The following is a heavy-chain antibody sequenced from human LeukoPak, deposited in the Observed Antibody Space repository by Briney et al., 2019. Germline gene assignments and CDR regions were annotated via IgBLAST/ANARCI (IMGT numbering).Heavy chain of an antibody. CDR1: GGSISSGGFY. V-gene: IGHV4-31*03. CDR2: IYYSGST. D-gene: IGHD3-22*01. Sequence: SQTLSLTCTVSGGSISSGGFYWSWIRQHPGKGLEWIGYIYYSGSTYYNPSLKSRVTISVDTSKNQFSLKLSSVTAADTAVYYCARAPYYYDSSGPDGDYWGQGTLVTVSS. CDR3: ARAPYYYDSSGPDGDY. J-gene: IGHJ4*02.